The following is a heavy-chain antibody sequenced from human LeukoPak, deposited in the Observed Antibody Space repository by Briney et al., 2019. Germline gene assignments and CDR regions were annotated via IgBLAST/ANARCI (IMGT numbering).Heavy chain of an antibody. D-gene: IGHD3-16*01. CDR1: GFTFTSYA. V-gene: IGHV3-23*01. Sequence: PGGSLRLSCAASGFTFTSYAMNWVRQAPGKGLEWVSTISGSGSSTYYVDSVEGRFTISRDNAKNSLYLQMSNLRAEDTAVYFCARGGGLDVWGQGATVTVSS. CDR2: ISGSGSST. CDR3: ARGGGLDV. J-gene: IGHJ6*02.